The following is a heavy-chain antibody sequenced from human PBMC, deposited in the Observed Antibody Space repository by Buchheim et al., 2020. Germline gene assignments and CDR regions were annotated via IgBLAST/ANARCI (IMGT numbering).Heavy chain of an antibody. CDR1: GGSFSGYY. D-gene: IGHD2-2*01. J-gene: IGHJ6*02. CDR3: ARVRPYCSSTSCAARYYYYGMDV. CDR2: INHSGGT. V-gene: IGHV4-34*01. Sequence: QVQLQQWGAGLLKPSETLSLTCAVYGGSFSGYYWSWIRQPPGKGLEWIGEINHSGGTNYNPSLKSRVTISVDTYKNQFSLKLSSVTAADTAVYYCARVRPYCSSTSCAARYYYYGMDVWGQGTT.